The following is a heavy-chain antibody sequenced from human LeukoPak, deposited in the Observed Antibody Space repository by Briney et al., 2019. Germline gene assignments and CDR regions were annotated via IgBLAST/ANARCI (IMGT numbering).Heavy chain of an antibody. CDR2: IKTDGSIS. D-gene: IGHD4-17*01. Sequence: GGSLRLSCAASGFSFSVYWMHWVRQAPGKGPVWVSRIKTDGSISDYADFVKGRFTISRDNSKNTLYLQMNSLRAEDTAVYYCAKEVYGDSTGGRFQNWGQGTLVTVSS. CDR3: AKEVYGDSTGGRFQN. V-gene: IGHV3-74*01. CDR1: GFSFSVYW. J-gene: IGHJ1*01.